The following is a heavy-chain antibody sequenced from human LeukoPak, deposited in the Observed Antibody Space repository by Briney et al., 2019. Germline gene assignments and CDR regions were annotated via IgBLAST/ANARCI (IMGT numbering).Heavy chain of an antibody. V-gene: IGHV4-61*01. J-gene: IGHJ4*02. CDR1: GGSVRSDNYY. Sequence: PSETLSLTCTVSGGSVRSDNYYWSWIRQPPGKGLEWIGYIYYSGSTNYNPSLKSRVTISVDTSKNQFSLKLSSVTAADTAVYYCARANYDFWSGYYFDYWGQGTLVTVSS. CDR3: ARANYDFWSGYYFDY. D-gene: IGHD3-3*01. CDR2: IYYSGST.